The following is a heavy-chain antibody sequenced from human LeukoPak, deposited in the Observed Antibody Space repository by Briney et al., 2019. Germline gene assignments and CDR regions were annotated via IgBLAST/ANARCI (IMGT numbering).Heavy chain of an antibody. CDR3: ARDRIVVVKGPQYYYYYGMDV. V-gene: IGHV3-30-3*01. Sequence: GGSLRLSCAASGFTVSNNYMNWVRQAPGKGLEWVAVISYDGSNKYYADSVKGRFTISRDNSKNTLYLQMNSLRAEDTAVYYCARDRIVVVKGPQYYYYYGMDVWGQGTMVTVSS. D-gene: IGHD2-2*01. CDR2: ISYDGSNK. CDR1: GFTVSNNY. J-gene: IGHJ6*02.